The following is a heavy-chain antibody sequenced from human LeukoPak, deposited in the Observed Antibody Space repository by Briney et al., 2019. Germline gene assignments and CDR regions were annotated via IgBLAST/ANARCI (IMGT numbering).Heavy chain of an antibody. J-gene: IGHJ4*02. Sequence: GGSLRLSCAASGFTFSSYGMHWVRQAPGKGLEWVAVISYDGSNKYYADSVKGRFTISRDNSKNTLYLQMNSLRAEDTAVYYCAKDVGYCSSTSCHYFDYWGQGTLVTASS. CDR3: AKDVGYCSSTSCHYFDY. D-gene: IGHD2-2*01. V-gene: IGHV3-30*18. CDR2: ISYDGSNK. CDR1: GFTFSSYG.